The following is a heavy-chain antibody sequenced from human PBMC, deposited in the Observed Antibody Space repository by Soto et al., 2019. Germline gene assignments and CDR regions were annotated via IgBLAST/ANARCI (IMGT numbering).Heavy chain of an antibody. CDR2: IKQGGTEK. D-gene: IGHD2-15*01. Sequence: EVQLVESGGGLVQPGGSLRLSCAASGFSFSTYWMSWVRQAPGKGLEWVANIKQGGTEKYYVDSVKGRFTISRDDANNSLDLQMNSLRAEDAAVYYCARMGYCIGGFCYGLSVDFDYWGQGTLVTVSS. CDR3: ARMGYCIGGFCYGLSVDFDY. J-gene: IGHJ4*02. CDR1: GFSFSTYW. V-gene: IGHV3-7*01.